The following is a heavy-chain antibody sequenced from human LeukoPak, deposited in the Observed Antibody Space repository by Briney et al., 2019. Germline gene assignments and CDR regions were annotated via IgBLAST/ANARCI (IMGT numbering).Heavy chain of an antibody. Sequence: ASVKVSCKVSGYTLTELSMFWVRQAPGKGLERMGSFDPEDGKTVYAQKFQGRVTMTEDTSTDTAYMELSSLRSEDTAVYYCATGYLVTAGLMDVWGQGTTVTVSS. CDR1: GYTLTELS. D-gene: IGHD6-13*01. J-gene: IGHJ6*02. CDR3: ATGYLVTAGLMDV. V-gene: IGHV1-24*01. CDR2: FDPEDGKT.